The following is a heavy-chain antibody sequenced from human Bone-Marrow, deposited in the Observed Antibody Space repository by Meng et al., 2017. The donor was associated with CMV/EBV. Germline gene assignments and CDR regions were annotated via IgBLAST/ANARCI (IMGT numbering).Heavy chain of an antibody. CDR3: AKMSQYSTNYYYYYGMDV. CDR1: GFTFSNFA. J-gene: IGHJ6*02. D-gene: IGHD6-6*01. CDR2: MTASGGST. Sequence: GESLKISCAASGFTFSNFAMGWVRQAPGKGLEWISGMTASGGSTYYADSVKGRFTISRDNPKSMLYLQMNSLRAEDRAVYYCAKMSQYSTNYYYYYGMDVWGQGTTVTVSS. V-gene: IGHV3-23*01.